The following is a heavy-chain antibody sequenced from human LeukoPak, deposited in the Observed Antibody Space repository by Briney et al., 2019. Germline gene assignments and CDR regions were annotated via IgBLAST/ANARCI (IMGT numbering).Heavy chain of an antibody. D-gene: IGHD1-26*01. CDR2: IIPIFGTA. Sequence: GASVKVSCKASGGTFSSYAISWVRQAPGQGLEWMGGIIPIFGTANYAQKFQGRVTITADESTSTAYMELSSLRSEDTAVYYCARAEWELLGIFDYWGQGILVTVSS. CDR1: GGTFSSYA. V-gene: IGHV1-69*13. J-gene: IGHJ4*02. CDR3: ARAEWELLGIFDY.